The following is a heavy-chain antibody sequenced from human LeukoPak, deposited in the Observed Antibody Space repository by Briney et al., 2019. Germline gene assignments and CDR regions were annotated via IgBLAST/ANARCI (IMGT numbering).Heavy chain of an antibody. V-gene: IGHV4-39*01. Sequence: PWETLSLSCTVSGVSISSSYSYWGWMRQPPGMGVEWIGSIYYTGNTYYNASLKSQVSISIDTSKNQFSLKLTSVTAADTAVYYCARSSWSIFDYWGQGTLVAVSS. CDR1: GVSISSSYSY. J-gene: IGHJ4*02. CDR2: IYYTGNT. CDR3: ARSSWSIFDY. D-gene: IGHD6-13*01.